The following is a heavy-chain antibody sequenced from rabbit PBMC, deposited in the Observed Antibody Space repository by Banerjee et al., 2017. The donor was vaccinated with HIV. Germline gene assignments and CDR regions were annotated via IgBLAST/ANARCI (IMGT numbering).Heavy chain of an antibody. CDR3: ARDFYANTGDIRLNL. CDR1: GIDFSSYYY. J-gene: IGHJ4*01. V-gene: IGHV1S45*01. D-gene: IGHD2-1*01. Sequence: QEQLEESGGGLVKPEGSLTLTCTASGIDFSSYYYMCWVRQAPGKGLEWIACIYAGSSGATYYASWVNGRFTISKTSSTTVTLQMTSLTAADTATYFCARDFYANTGDIRLNLWGQGTLVTVS. CDR2: IYAGSSGAT.